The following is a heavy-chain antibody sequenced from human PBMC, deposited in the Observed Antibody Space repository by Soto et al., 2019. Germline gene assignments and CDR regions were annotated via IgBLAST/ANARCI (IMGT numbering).Heavy chain of an antibody. CDR2: VGGGGDNI. CDR1: GFTFSSYS. CDR3: AKRDYGSGRSRALINY. D-gene: IGHD3-10*01. J-gene: IGHJ4*02. V-gene: IGHV3-23*01. Sequence: QLLESGGGLVQPGGSLRLSCAASGFTFSSYSMNWVRQAPGKGLQWVATVGGGGDNIFYADSVKGRFTISRDDSQNMLCLQMNILRPEETAVYFCAKRDYGSGRSRALINYWGQGTLVTVSS.